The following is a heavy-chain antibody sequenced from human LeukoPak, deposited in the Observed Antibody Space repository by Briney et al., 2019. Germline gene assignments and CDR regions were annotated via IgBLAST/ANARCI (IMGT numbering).Heavy chain of an antibody. J-gene: IGHJ3*01. Sequence: PGGSLRLSCAASGFTLSSYGMHWVRQAPGKGLEWVSAITGSGAGTYYADSVKGRFTISRDNSEITLNLQMHSLRAEDTAVYYCAKGSAAAATIYTFDVWGQGTTVTVSS. CDR1: GFTLSSYG. D-gene: IGHD6-13*01. V-gene: IGHV3-23*01. CDR3: AKGSAAAATIYTFDV. CDR2: ITGSGAGT.